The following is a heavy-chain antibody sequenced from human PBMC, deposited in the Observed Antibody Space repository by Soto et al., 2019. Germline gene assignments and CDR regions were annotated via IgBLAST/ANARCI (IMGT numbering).Heavy chain of an antibody. Sequence: QVQLVQSGAEVKKPGASVKVSCKASGYTFTNYAMHWVRQAPGQRLEWMGWINAGNGNTKYSQKFQTRVTITRDTSASTAYMELSSLRSEETAVYYCARGDRSEEDGFDIWGQGTMVTVSS. V-gene: IGHV1-3*01. CDR2: INAGNGNT. CDR3: ARGDRSEEDGFDI. CDR1: GYTFTNYA. D-gene: IGHD3-22*01. J-gene: IGHJ3*02.